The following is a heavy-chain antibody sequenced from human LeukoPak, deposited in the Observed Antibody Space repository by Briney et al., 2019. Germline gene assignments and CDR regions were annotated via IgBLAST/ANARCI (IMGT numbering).Heavy chain of an antibody. D-gene: IGHD6-19*01. Sequence: AASVKVSCKASGYTFTRYGISWVRQAPGQGLEWMGWISVYNGNTNYTQKVQGRVTMTTETSTSTAYMELRSLRSDDTAVYYCARDYSRGDPDYWGQGTLVTVSS. J-gene: IGHJ4*02. CDR3: ARDYSRGDPDY. CDR1: GYTFTRYG. CDR2: ISVYNGNT. V-gene: IGHV1-18*01.